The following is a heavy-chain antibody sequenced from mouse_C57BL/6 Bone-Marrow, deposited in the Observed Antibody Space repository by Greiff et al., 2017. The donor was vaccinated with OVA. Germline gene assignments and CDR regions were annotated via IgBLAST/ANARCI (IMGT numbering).Heavy chain of an antibody. D-gene: IGHD2-13*01. CDR3: AKGDYSLDY. CDR1: GYTFTSYW. J-gene: IGHJ3*01. V-gene: IGHV1-69*01. CDR2: IDPSDSYT. Sequence: VQLQQPGAELVMPGASVKLSCKASGYTFTSYWMHWVKQRPGQGLEWIGEIDPSDSYTNYNQKFKGKSTLTVDKSSSTAYMQLSSLTSEDSAVYCCAKGDYSLDYWGQGTLLTVSA.